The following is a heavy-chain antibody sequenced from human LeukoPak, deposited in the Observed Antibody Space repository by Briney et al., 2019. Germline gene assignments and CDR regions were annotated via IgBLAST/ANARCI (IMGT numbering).Heavy chain of an antibody. J-gene: IGHJ6*02. V-gene: IGHV3-23*01. CDR2: ISGSGGST. Sequence: PGGSLRLSCAASGFTFSSYAMSWVRQAPGKGLEWVSAISGSGGSTYYADSVKGRFTISRDNSKNTLYLQMNSLRAEDTAVYYCARDLGYCSSTSCYLGFYYGMDVWGQGTTVTVSS. CDR1: GFTFSSYA. D-gene: IGHD2-2*01. CDR3: ARDLGYCSSTSCYLGFYYGMDV.